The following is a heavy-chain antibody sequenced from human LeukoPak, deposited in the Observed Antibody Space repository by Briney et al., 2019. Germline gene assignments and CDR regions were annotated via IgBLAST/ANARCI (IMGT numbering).Heavy chain of an antibody. CDR3: ARSVLRYFDWLSPLDY. V-gene: IGHV1-2*02. CDR2: INPNSGGT. Sequence: ASVKVSCKASGYTFTGYYMHWVRQAPGQGLEWMGWINPNSGGTNYAQKFQGRVTVTRDTSISTAYMELSRLRSDDTAVYYCARSVLRYFDWLSPLDYWGQGTLVTVSS. J-gene: IGHJ4*02. D-gene: IGHD3-9*01. CDR1: GYTFTGYY.